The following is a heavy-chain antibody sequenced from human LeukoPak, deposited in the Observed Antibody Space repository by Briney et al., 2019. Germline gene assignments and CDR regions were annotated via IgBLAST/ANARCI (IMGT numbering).Heavy chain of an antibody. V-gene: IGHV1-18*01. Sequence: ASVKVSCKASGYTFTSYGISWVRQAAGQGLEWMGWISAYNGNTNYAQKLQGRVTMTTDTSTSTAYMELRSLRSDDTAVYYCARDRGAVGPYYYGPEIHYGMDVWGQGTTVTVSS. D-gene: IGHD3-10*01. J-gene: IGHJ6*02. CDR1: GYTFTSYG. CDR3: ARDRGAVGPYYYGPEIHYGMDV. CDR2: ISAYNGNT.